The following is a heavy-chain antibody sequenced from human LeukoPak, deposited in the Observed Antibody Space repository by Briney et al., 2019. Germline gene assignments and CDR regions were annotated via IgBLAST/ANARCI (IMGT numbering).Heavy chain of an antibody. CDR2: INHSGST. J-gene: IGHJ4*02. D-gene: IGHD1-26*01. CDR3: ARSRRWADFDY. Sequence: SETLSLTCAVYGGSFSGYYWSWIRQPPGKGLEWIGEINHSGSTNYNPSLKSRVTISVDTSKNQFSLKLSSVTAADTAVYYCARSRRWADFDYWGQGTLVTVSS. CDR1: GGSFSGYY. V-gene: IGHV4-34*01.